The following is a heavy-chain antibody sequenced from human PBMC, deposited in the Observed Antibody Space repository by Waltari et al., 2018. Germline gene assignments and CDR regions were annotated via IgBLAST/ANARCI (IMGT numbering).Heavy chain of an antibody. CDR1: GYTLTSHY. CDR3: ARSYSSSLGY. J-gene: IGHJ4*02. CDR2: INPSGGST. D-gene: IGHD6-6*01. Sequence: QVPLVQSGAEVKKPGASVKAACKASGYTLTSHYRYRVRQAPGQGLGWTGIINPSGGSTSYAQKFQGRVTMTRDTSTSTVYMELSSLRSEDTAVYYCARSYSSSLGYWGQGTLVTVSS. V-gene: IGHV1-46*01.